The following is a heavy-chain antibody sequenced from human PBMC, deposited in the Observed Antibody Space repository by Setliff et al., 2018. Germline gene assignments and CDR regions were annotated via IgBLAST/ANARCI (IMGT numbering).Heavy chain of an antibody. CDR1: GYTSTNYA. CDR2: IHAGNGDT. J-gene: IGHJ1*01. D-gene: IGHD5-12*01. CDR3: ASAHYYSGYIEYFQY. Sequence: ASVKVSCKASGYTSTNYAIHWVRQAPGQRPECMGWIHAGNGDTKYSQKFQGRVTITRDTSASTVCMEPSSLRSEDTAVYYCASAHYYSGYIEYFQYWGQGTLVTVSS. V-gene: IGHV1-3*01.